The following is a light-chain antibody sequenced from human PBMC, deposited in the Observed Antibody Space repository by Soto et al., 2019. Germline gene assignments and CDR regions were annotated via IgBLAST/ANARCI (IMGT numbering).Light chain of an antibody. Sequence: EIVLTQSPGTLSLSPGERATLSCRSSQSVSSSYLAWYQQKRGQAPRLLIFGASSRATGTPDRFSGSGSGTDFTLTISRLEPEDSAVYHCQQYGGSPPTFGQGTKVEIK. J-gene: IGKJ1*01. CDR2: GAS. V-gene: IGKV3-20*01. CDR1: QSVSSSY. CDR3: QQYGGSPPT.